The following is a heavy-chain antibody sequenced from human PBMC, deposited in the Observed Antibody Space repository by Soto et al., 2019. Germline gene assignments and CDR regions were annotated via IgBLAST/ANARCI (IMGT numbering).Heavy chain of an antibody. Sequence: GSLRLSCAACGFTFSHYWTTRVRQAPGKGLECVANIKQDGSDKYYVDSEKGRLTIPRDNAKNSLYLQMDSLRVEDTAVYYCARQTRAPESWGQGTLVTAYS. CDR2: IKQDGSDK. D-gene: IGHD3-10*01. CDR1: GFTFSHYW. CDR3: ARQTRAPES. J-gene: IGHJ5*02. V-gene: IGHV3-7*03.